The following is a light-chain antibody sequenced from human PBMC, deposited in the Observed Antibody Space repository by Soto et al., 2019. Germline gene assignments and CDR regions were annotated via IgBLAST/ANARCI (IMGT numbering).Light chain of an antibody. V-gene: IGLV2-14*03. J-gene: IGLJ1*01. CDR2: DVS. CDR1: SSDVGGYNY. Sequence: QSALTQPASVSGSRGQSITISCTGTSSDVGGYNYVSWYQHHPDKAPKVMIYDVSNRPSGVSNRFSGSKSGNTASLTISGLQAEDEADYYCSSYTSATTLVFGTGTKLTVL. CDR3: SSYTSATTLV.